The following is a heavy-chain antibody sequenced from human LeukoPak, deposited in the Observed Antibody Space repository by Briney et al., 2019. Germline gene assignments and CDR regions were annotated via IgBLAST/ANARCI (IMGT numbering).Heavy chain of an antibody. CDR3: ARDSQEFFQH. CDR1: GLTFDNYA. Sequence: GGSLRLSCAASGLTFDNYAIHGVRQAPGKGLEWVSLISGDGGSTYYADSMKGRFTISRDNSKNSLYLQMNSLRTEDTALYYCARDSQEFFQHWGQGTLVTVSS. V-gene: IGHV3-43*02. CDR2: ISGDGGST. J-gene: IGHJ1*01.